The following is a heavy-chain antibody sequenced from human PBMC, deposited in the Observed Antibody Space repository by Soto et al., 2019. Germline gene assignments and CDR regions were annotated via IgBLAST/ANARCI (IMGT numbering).Heavy chain of an antibody. Sequence: TLESPSLTCVVSGGSFSTWYYNWIRQSPGKGLEWVGEINHRGSNNYSPSLKSRVTMSLDTSKNHFPLKLTSVTADNTGVYYCPRGGSNDWQVASDIWGQGTMVTVSS. CDR2: INHRGSN. J-gene: IGHJ3*02. D-gene: IGHD3-9*01. CDR3: PRGGSNDWQVASDI. CDR1: GGSFSTWY. V-gene: IGHV4-34*01.